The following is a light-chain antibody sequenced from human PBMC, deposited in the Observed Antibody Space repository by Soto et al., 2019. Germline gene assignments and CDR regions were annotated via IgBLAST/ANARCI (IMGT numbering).Light chain of an antibody. CDR2: DVN. J-gene: IGLJ1*01. CDR3: CSYAGSYTLV. Sequence: SALTQPRSVSGSPGQSVTISCTGTSSDVGGYNYVSWYQQHPGKAPKLMIYDVNKRPSGVPDRFSGSKSGNTASLTISGLQAEDEADYYCCSYAGSYTLVFETGTKLTVL. V-gene: IGLV2-11*01. CDR1: SSDVGGYNY.